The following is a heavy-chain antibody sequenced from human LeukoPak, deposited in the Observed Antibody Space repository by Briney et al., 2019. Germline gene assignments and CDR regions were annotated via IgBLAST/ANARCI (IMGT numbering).Heavy chain of an antibody. CDR1: GFTFSSYA. CDR2: IGGSGTNT. D-gene: IGHD5-18*01. V-gene: IGHV3-23*01. CDR3: AKGDKPVIAMVKFDY. Sequence: QAGGSLRLSCAASGFTFSSYAMSWVRQAPGKGLEWVSGIGGSGTNTYYADSVKGRFTISRDNSKNTLYMQMNSLRAEDTAVYYCAKGDKPVIAMVKFDYWGQGTLVTVSS. J-gene: IGHJ4*02.